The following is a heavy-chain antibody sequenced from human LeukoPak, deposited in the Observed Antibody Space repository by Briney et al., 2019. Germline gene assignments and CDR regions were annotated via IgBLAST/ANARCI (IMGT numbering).Heavy chain of an antibody. J-gene: IGHJ4*02. CDR3: ARQTSMGRSGDY. CDR2: IDPGDSET. CDR1: GYSFSSYC. D-gene: IGHD3-10*01. V-gene: IGHV5-51*01. Sequence: GESLKISCKTSGYSFSSYCIGWVRQMPGEGLEWMGIIDPGDSETRYSPSFEGQVTISADKSISTAYLQWISLKASDTAMYYCARQTSMGRSGDYWGQGTLVTVSA.